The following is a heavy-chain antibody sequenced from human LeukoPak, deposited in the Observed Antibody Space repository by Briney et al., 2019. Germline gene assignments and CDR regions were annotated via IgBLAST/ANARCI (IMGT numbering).Heavy chain of an antibody. D-gene: IGHD1-26*01. CDR3: ARNELRSYGLVHY. J-gene: IGHJ4*02. V-gene: IGHV4-4*07. Sequence: SETLSLICTVSGDSMGNDYWSWIRQSAGKGLEWIGRISSSGNTDYNPSLRSRVTMSVDTSRNQFSLTLTSVTAADTALYYCARNELRSYGLVHYWGLGTLVTVSS. CDR2: ISSSGNT. CDR1: GDSMGNDY.